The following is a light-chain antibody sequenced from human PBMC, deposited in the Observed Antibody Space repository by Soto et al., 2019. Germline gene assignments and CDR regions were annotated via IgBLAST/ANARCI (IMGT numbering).Light chain of an antibody. Sequence: QSALTQPASVSGSPGQSITISCTGTSSDVGGYNYVSWYQQHPGKAPKLMIYDVSNRPSGVSKRFSGSKSGNTAALTISGLQSEDESDYYCSSDTSSSALLYVFGTGTKLTVL. CDR2: DVS. J-gene: IGLJ1*01. CDR1: SSDVGGYNY. V-gene: IGLV2-14*01. CDR3: SSDTSSSALLYV.